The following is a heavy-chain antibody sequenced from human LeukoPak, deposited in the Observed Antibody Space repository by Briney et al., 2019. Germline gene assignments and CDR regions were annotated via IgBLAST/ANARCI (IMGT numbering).Heavy chain of an antibody. V-gene: IGHV4-34*01. Sequence: SETLSLTCGVSGGSFSGYDWTGVRQPPGKGLEWMGQINDGGDTHYSPSLKSRVTISIDTSKTQFSLKMKSVTAADTALYYCARGLGWKMATLGLFYMDVWGEGTTVTVS. D-gene: IGHD5-24*01. CDR1: GGSFSGYD. CDR2: INDGGDT. J-gene: IGHJ6*03. CDR3: ARGLGWKMATLGLFYMDV.